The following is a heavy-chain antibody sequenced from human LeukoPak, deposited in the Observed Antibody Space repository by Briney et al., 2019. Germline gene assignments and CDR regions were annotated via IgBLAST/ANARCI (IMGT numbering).Heavy chain of an antibody. CDR2: IYYSGST. CDR1: GGSISSSSYY. D-gene: IGHD3-10*01. CDR3: ARRDIRGPHRY. J-gene: IGHJ4*02. Sequence: SETLSLTCTVSGGSISSSSYYWGWIRQPPGKGLEWIGSIYYSGSTYYNPSLKSRVTISVDTSKNQFSLKLSSVTAADTAVYYCARRDIRGPHRYWGQGTLVTVSS. V-gene: IGHV4-39*07.